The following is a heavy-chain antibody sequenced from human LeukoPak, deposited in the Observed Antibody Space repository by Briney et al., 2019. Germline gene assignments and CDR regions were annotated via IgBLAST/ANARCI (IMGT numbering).Heavy chain of an antibody. V-gene: IGHV4-4*07. CDR2: IYTSGST. J-gene: IGHJ5*02. CDR1: CGSISSYY. D-gene: IGHD1-26*01. Sequence: SETLSLICTVSCGSISSYYWSWIRQHAGKGLEGIGRIYTSGSTNYNPSLKSRVTMSVDTSKNQFSLKLSSVTAADTAVYYCARAGEGWKLQRLDPWGQGTLVTVSS. CDR3: ARAGEGWKLQRLDP.